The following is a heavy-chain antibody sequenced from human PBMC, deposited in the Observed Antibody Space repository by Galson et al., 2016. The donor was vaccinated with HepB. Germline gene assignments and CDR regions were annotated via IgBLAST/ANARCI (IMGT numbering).Heavy chain of an antibody. CDR3: AKDRWELLRGLDY. Sequence: SLRLSCAASGFTVSSKYMSWVRQAPGKGLEWVSVIYSGGSAYYAASVKGRFTISSDNSTNTVYLQMNSLRAEDTAVYYCAKDRWELLRGLDYWGQGTLVTVSP. J-gene: IGHJ4*02. CDR2: IYSGGSA. D-gene: IGHD1-26*01. V-gene: IGHV3-53*01. CDR1: GFTVSSKY.